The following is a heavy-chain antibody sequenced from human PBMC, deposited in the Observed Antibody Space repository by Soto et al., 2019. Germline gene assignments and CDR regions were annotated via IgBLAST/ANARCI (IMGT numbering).Heavy chain of an antibody. CDR2: IYHSGST. CDR3: AREYSSSWRRYYYYGMDV. J-gene: IGHJ6*02. Sequence: QVQLQESGPGLVKPSGTLSLTCAVSGGSISSSNWWSWVRQPPGKGLEWIGEIYHSGSTNYNPSLKRRVTISVDKSKNQFSLKLSSVTAADTAVYYCAREYSSSWRRYYYYGMDVWGQGTTVTVSS. V-gene: IGHV4-4*02. D-gene: IGHD6-13*01. CDR1: GGSISSSNW.